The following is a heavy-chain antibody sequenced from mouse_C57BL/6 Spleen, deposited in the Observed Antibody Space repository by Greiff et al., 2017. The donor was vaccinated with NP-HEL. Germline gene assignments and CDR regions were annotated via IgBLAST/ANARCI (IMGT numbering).Heavy chain of an antibody. CDR1: GYAFSSSW. CDR3: ARWDGGWFAY. J-gene: IGHJ3*01. Sequence: VKLMESGPELVKPGASVKISCKASGYAFSSSWMNWVKQRPGKGLEWIGRIYPGDGDTNYNGKFKGKATLTADKSSSTAYMQLSSLTSEDSAVYVCARWDGGWFAYWGQGTLVTVSA. D-gene: IGHD2-3*01. V-gene: IGHV1-82*01. CDR2: IYPGDGDT.